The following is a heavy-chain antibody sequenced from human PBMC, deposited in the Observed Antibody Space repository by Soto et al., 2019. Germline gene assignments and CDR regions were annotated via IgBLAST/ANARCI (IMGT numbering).Heavy chain of an antibody. CDR2: IYYSGST. Sequence: QVQLQESGPGLVKPSETLSLTCTVSGGSISSYYWSWIRQPPGKGLEWIGYIYYSGSTNYNPSLKSRVTISVDTSKNQFSLKLSSVTAADTAVYYCARERGEGIDSSGPHGSLYNWFDPWGQGTLVTVSS. V-gene: IGHV4-59*01. J-gene: IGHJ5*02. CDR3: ARERGEGIDSSGPHGSLYNWFDP. D-gene: IGHD3-22*01. CDR1: GGSISSYY.